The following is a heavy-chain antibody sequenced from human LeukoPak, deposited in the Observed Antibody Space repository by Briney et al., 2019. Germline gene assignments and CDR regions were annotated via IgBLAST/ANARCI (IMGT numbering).Heavy chain of an antibody. CDR3: ARDRQVGPPVAFDI. CDR2: IIPNVGKA. J-gene: IGHJ3*02. Sequence: SVKVSCKASGHTFTSYGISWVRQAPGQGLEWMAGIIPNVGKANYAQKFQGRVTSTSDKSTSTAYMEMSSLRSEDTSVYYCARDRQVGPPVAFDIWGQGTMVTVSS. CDR1: GHTFTSYG. D-gene: IGHD1-26*01. V-gene: IGHV1-69*06.